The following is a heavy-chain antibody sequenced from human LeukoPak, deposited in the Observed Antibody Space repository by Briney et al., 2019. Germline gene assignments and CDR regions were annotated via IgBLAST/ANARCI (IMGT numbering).Heavy chain of an antibody. V-gene: IGHV1-18*01. CDR3: ARDSSGSYDNWFDP. J-gene: IGHJ5*02. Sequence: GASVKVSCKASGYTFTSYGISWVRQAPGQGLEWMGWISAYNGNTNYAQKLQGRVTMTTDTSTSTAYMELRSLRSDDTAMYYCARDSSGSYDNWFDPWGQGTLVTVSS. CDR2: ISAYNGNT. CDR1: GYTFTSYG. D-gene: IGHD1-26*01.